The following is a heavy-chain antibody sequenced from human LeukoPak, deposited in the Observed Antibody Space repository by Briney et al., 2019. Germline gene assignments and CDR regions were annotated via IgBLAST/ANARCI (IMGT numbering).Heavy chain of an antibody. CDR3: ARLNLAYVYTSGPNDF. V-gene: IGHV3-53*01. CDR1: GFTVSSNY. D-gene: IGHD3-10*01. Sequence: GGSLRLSCAASGFTVSSNYMSWVRQAPGKGLEWVSVIYSGGSTYYADSVKGRFTISRDNAKNSLYLQMNSLRAEDTAVYYCARLNLAYVYTSGPNDFWGQGTQVTVSS. J-gene: IGHJ4*02. CDR2: IYSGGST.